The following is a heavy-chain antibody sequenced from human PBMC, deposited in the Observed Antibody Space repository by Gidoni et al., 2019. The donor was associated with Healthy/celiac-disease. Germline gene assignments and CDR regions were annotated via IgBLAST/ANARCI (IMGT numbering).Heavy chain of an antibody. CDR3: ARGIGGPDP. CDR2: IYYSGST. D-gene: IGHD3-3*01. CDR1: GGSISRGGYY. Sequence: QVQLQEAGPGLVKHSQTLSLTCTVSGGSISRGGYYWSWLRQHPGKGLEWVGYIYYSGSTYSNPSLNSRVTISVDTSKNQFSLNLSSVTAADTAVYYCARGIGGPDPWGQGTLVTVSS. V-gene: IGHV4-31*03. J-gene: IGHJ5*02.